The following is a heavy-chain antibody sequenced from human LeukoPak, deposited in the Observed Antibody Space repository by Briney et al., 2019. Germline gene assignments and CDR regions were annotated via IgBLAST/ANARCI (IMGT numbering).Heavy chain of an antibody. Sequence: GGSLRLSCAASGFTFSSYAMSWVRQAPGKGLEWVANIKQDGSEKYYVDSVKGRFTISRDNAKNSLYLQMNSLRAEDTAVYYCARDQEGYYDSSGLYYFDYWGQGTLVTVSS. CDR2: IKQDGSEK. CDR1: GFTFSSYA. J-gene: IGHJ4*02. D-gene: IGHD3-22*01. CDR3: ARDQEGYYDSSGLYYFDY. V-gene: IGHV3-7*01.